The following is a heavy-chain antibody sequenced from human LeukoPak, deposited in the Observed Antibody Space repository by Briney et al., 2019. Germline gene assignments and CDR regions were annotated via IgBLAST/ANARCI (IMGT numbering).Heavy chain of an antibody. V-gene: IGHV1-69*05. J-gene: IGHJ6*02. D-gene: IGHD6-19*01. CDR1: GGTFSSYA. CDR2: IIPIFGTA. Sequence: SVKVSCKASGGTFSSYAISWVRQAPGQGLEWMGGIIPIFGTANYAQKFQGWVTMTRDTSISTAYMELSRLRSDDTAVYYCARDAGQQWLVRYYYGMDVWGQGTTVTVSS. CDR3: ARDAGQQWLVRYYYGMDV.